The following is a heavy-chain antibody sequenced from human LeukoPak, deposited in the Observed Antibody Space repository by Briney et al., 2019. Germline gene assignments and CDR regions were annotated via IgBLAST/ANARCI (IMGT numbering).Heavy chain of an antibody. CDR2: VVGGGGNT. Sequence: PGGSLRLSCAASGFTFSSYAMSWVRQAPGKGLEWVSAVVGGGGNTFYADSAKGRFTISRDNSKNTVYLQMNSLEAEDTAVYYCAKARLSTGWAYNDYWGQGTLLTVSS. V-gene: IGHV3-23*01. CDR3: AKARLSTGWAYNDY. J-gene: IGHJ4*02. D-gene: IGHD6-19*01. CDR1: GFTFSSYA.